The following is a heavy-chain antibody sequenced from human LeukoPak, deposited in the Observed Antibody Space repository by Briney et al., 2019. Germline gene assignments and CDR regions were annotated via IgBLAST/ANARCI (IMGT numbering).Heavy chain of an antibody. CDR1: GFTFDDYA. CDR3: AKSPRYNWNHAWFDY. V-gene: IGHV3-9*01. J-gene: IGHJ4*02. Sequence: PGRSLRLSCAASGFTFDDYAMHWVRQAPGKGLEWVSGISWNSGSIGYADSVKGRFTISRDNAKNSLYLQMNSLRAEDTALYYCAKSPRYNWNHAWFDYWGQGTLVTVSS. CDR2: ISWNSGSI. D-gene: IGHD1-1*01.